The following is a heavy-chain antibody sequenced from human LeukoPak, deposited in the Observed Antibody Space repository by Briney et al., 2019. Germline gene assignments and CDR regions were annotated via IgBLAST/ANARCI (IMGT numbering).Heavy chain of an antibody. CDR1: GFTLSSYG. V-gene: IGHV3-30*18. CDR2: ISYDGSNK. Sequence: GGSLRLSCAASGFTLSSYGMHWVRQAPGKGLEWVAVISYDGSNKYYADSVKGRFTISRDNSKNTLYLQMNSLRAEDTAVYYCAKDTRYDSSGYYHGYFDYWGQGTLVTVSS. CDR3: AKDTRYDSSGYYHGYFDY. J-gene: IGHJ4*02. D-gene: IGHD3-22*01.